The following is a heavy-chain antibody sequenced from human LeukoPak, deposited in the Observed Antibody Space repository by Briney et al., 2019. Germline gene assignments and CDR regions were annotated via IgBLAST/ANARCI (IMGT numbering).Heavy chain of an antibody. Sequence: GGSLRRSCAASGFTFSSYSMNWVRQAPGKGLEWVSFISSSSTYIYYADSLKGRFTISRDNAKNSLYLQMNSLRAEDTAVYYCARDGVAELMSALDYWGQGILVTVSS. V-gene: IGHV3-21*06. CDR3: ARDGVAELMSALDY. CDR1: GFTFSSYS. CDR2: ISSSSTYI. J-gene: IGHJ4*02. D-gene: IGHD1-26*01.